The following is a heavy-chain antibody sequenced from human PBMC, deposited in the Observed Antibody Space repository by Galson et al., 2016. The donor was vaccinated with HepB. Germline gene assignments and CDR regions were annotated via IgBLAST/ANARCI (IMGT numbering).Heavy chain of an antibody. Sequence: SLRLSCAASGFTFGDYSMSWFRQAPGKGLEWVGFIRRKSYGGTIEYAASVKDRFIISRDDSKNIAYLQMNSLKTEDTAVYYCTRDSPLRFLEWLQSYNYYYMDVWGKGTTVTVSS. J-gene: IGHJ6*03. CDR2: IRRKSYGGTI. D-gene: IGHD3-3*01. CDR1: GFTFGDYS. CDR3: TRDSPLRFLEWLQSYNYYYMDV. V-gene: IGHV3-49*03.